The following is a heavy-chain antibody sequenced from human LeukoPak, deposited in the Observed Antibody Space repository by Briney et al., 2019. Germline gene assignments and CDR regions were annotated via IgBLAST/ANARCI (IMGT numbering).Heavy chain of an antibody. CDR1: GSTFSTYD. CDR2: ISGSGVYT. CDR3: AKRISGYTFDS. D-gene: IGHD3-22*01. J-gene: IGHJ4*02. Sequence: GGSLRLSCAASGSTFSTYDMSWVRQAPGKGLEWVSAISGSGVYTYYAESVKGRFTISRDNSKNTLYLQMNSLRAEDTAVYYCAKRISGYTFDSWGQGTLVTVSS. V-gene: IGHV3-23*01.